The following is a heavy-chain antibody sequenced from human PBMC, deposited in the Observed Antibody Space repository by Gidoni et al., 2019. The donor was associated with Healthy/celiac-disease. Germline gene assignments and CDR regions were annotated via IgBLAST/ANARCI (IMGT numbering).Heavy chain of an antibody. CDR1: GFTFRSYA. CDR2: ISYDGSNK. D-gene: IGHD3-9*01. J-gene: IGHJ4*02. V-gene: IGHV3-30-3*01. Sequence: QVQLVESGGGVVQPGRSLRLSCAASGFTFRSYAMHWVRQAPGKGLEWVAVISYDGSNKYYADSVKGRFTISRDNSKNTLYLQMNSLRAEDTAVYYCARGRVVLRYFDWLSPADYWGQGTLVTVSS. CDR3: ARGRVVLRYFDWLSPADY.